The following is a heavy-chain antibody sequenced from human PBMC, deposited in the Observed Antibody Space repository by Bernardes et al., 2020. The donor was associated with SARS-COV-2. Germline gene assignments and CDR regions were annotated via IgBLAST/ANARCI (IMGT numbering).Heavy chain of an antibody. CDR3: VRGRPIIDY. Sequence: GSLRLSCAASGFMFNFYGMHWVRQAPGKGLEWVAVIWYNGSNVHYADSVKGRFTISRDNSKNTLYLQMSSLRADDTAVYYCVRGRPIIDYWGQGTLVTVSS. CDR1: GFMFNFYG. V-gene: IGHV3-33*01. J-gene: IGHJ4*02. CDR2: IWYNGSNV.